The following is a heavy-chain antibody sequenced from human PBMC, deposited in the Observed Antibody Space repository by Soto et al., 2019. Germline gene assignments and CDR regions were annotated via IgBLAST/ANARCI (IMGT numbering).Heavy chain of an antibody. V-gene: IGHV4-59*01. CDR3: ARAGTNMVQFDY. CDR1: GGSTNSYF. Sequence: SETLSLTCTVSGGSTNSYFWSWIRQSPGKGLEWIGHIYYSGSTSYSPSLKSRVSISVDTSKNQFSLEVHSVTAADTAVYYCARAGTNMVQFDYWGQGTLVTVSS. D-gene: IGHD3-10*01. J-gene: IGHJ4*02. CDR2: IYYSGST.